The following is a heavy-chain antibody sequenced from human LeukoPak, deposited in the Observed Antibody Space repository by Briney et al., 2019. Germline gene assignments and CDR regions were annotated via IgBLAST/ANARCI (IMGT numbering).Heavy chain of an antibody. Sequence: GASLKISCKGSGYSFTTYWIGWVRQMPGKGLEWMGITYPANSDTRYSPAFQGQVTISVDQSISTAYLQWSSLKASDTAMYYCARRKAVAGTYYFDSWGQGTLVTVSS. V-gene: IGHV5-51*01. J-gene: IGHJ4*02. D-gene: IGHD6-19*01. CDR2: TYPANSDT. CDR1: GYSFTTYW. CDR3: ARRKAVAGTYYFDS.